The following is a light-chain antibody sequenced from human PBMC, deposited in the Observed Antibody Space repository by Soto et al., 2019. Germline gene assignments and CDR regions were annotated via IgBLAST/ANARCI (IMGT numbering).Light chain of an antibody. V-gene: IGKV3-20*01. CDR3: HHYGSTLLP. J-gene: IGKJ4*01. CDR1: QRVSRSN. CDR2: GAS. Sequence: IVLTQSPGTLSFSPGERATLSCKSSQRVSRSNIGWYQQKPGQAPSLLIYGASKRTTGVPDRFSGSGSDTEFTLIISRLEPEDFAVYYCHHYGSTLLPLGGGTKVDIK.